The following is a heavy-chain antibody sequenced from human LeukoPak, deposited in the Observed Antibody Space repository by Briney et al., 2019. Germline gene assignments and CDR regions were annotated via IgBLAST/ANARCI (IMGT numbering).Heavy chain of an antibody. CDR2: IKQDGSEK. D-gene: IGHD3-3*01. CDR3: ARDARRFLEWPHAFDI. V-gene: IGHV3-7*01. Sequence: PGGSLKLSCAASGFTFSGYWMSWVRQAPGKGLEWVANIKQDGSEKYYVDSVKGRFTISRDNAKNSLYLQMNSLRAEDTAVYYCARDARRFLEWPHAFDIWGQGTMVTVSS. CDR1: GFTFSGYW. J-gene: IGHJ3*02.